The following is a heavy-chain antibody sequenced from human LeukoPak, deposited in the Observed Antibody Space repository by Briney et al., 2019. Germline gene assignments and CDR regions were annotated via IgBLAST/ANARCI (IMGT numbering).Heavy chain of an antibody. CDR2: ISSSSSYT. D-gene: IGHD3-22*01. Sequence: TGGSLRLSCAASGFTFSDYYMGWIRQAPGKGLEWVSYISSSSSYTNYADSVKGRFTISRDNAKNSLYLQMNSLRAEDTAVYYCARDRRLSRANYDSSGYIDYWGQGTLVTVSS. V-gene: IGHV3-11*06. CDR1: GFTFSDYY. CDR3: ARDRRLSRANYDSSGYIDY. J-gene: IGHJ4*02.